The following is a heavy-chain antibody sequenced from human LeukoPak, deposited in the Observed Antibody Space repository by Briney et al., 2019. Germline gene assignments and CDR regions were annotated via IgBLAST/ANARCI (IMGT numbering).Heavy chain of an antibody. CDR2: IRYDGSNK. CDR3: ARDGAPPFPYYYYYYMDV. V-gene: IGHV3-30*02. CDR1: GFTFSNYG. J-gene: IGHJ6*03. D-gene: IGHD1-26*01. Sequence: GGSLRLSCAASGFTFSNYGMHWVRQAPGKGLEWVAFIRYDGSNKYYADSVKGRFTISRDNSKNTLYLQMNSLRAEDTAVYYCARDGAPPFPYYYYYYMDVWGKGTTVTVSS.